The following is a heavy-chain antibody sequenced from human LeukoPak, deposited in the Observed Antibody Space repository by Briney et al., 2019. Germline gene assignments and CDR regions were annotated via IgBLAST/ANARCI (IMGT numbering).Heavy chain of an antibody. V-gene: IGHV4-34*01. D-gene: IGHD2-2*01. CDR2: INHSGST. CDR3: ARGLADYCSSTSCYGRRIDY. J-gene: IGHJ4*02. CDR1: GGSFSGYY. Sequence: PSETLSLTCAVYGGSFSGYYWSWIRQPPGKGLEWIGEINHSGSTNYNPSPKSRVTISVDTSKNQFSLKLSSVTVADTAVYYCARGLADYCSSTSCYGRRIDYWGQGTLVTVSS.